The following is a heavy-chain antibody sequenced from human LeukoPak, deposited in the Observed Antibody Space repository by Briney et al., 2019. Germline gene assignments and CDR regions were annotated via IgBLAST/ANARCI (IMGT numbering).Heavy chain of an antibody. Sequence: ASVKVSCKASGYTFTNFDINWVRQATGQGLEWMGWMNPNTGNAGYAQKFQDRVTITWDASISTAYMDLSSLRSEDTAVYYCARVGYSNTYDYWGQGTLVTVSS. CDR2: MNPNTGNA. CDR1: GYTFTNFD. CDR3: ARVGYSNTYDY. V-gene: IGHV1-8*03. J-gene: IGHJ4*02. D-gene: IGHD1-26*01.